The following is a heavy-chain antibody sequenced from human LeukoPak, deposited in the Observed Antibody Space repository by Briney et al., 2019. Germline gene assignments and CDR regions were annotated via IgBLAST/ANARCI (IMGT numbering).Heavy chain of an antibody. CDR1: GGSISSGDYY. Sequence: PSQTLSLTSTVSGGSISSGDYYWSWIRQPPGKGLEWIGYIYYSGSTYYNPSLKSRVTISVDTSKNQFSLKLSSVTAADTAVYYCARVSDGSGSYYGYYFDYWGQGTLVTVSS. D-gene: IGHD3-10*01. CDR2: IYYSGST. J-gene: IGHJ4*02. CDR3: ARVSDGSGSYYGYYFDY. V-gene: IGHV4-30-4*01.